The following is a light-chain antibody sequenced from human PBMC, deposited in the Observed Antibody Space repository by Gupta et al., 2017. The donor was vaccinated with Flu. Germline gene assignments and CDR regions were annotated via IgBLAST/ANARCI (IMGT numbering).Light chain of an antibody. Sequence: GERATLSCRASQSVSSYLAWYQQKPGQAPRLLIYDASNRATGIPARFSGSGSGTDFTLTISSLEPADFAVYYCQQRSNWRLTFGGGTKVEIK. J-gene: IGKJ4*01. CDR1: QSVSSY. CDR2: DAS. V-gene: IGKV3-11*01. CDR3: QQRSNWRLT.